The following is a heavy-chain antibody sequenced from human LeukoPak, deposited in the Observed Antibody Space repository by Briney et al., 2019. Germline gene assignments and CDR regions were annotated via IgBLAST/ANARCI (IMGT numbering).Heavy chain of an antibody. V-gene: IGHV3-23*01. CDR1: GFTFSSYA. CDR2: ISGSGGST. Sequence: GGSLRLTCAASGFTFSSYAMSWVRQAPGKGLEWVSAISGSGGSTYYADSVKGRFTISRDNSKNTLYLQMNSLRAEDTAVYYCAKDWDDCYDSSGYPLYDAFDIWGQGTMVTVSS. J-gene: IGHJ3*02. CDR3: AKDWDDCYDSSGYPLYDAFDI. D-gene: IGHD3-22*01.